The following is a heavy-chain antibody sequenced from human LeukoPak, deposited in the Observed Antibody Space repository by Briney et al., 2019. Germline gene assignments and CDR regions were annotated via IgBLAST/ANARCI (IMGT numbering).Heavy chain of an antibody. J-gene: IGHJ4*02. CDR2: ISSSSSYI. V-gene: IGHV3-21*01. Sequence: GGSLRLSCAASGFTFSSYSMNWVRQAPGKGLEWVSSISSSSSYIYYADSVEGRFTISRDNAKNSLYLQMNSLRAEDTAVYYCASAATSRGSSCIGYWGQGTLVTVSS. D-gene: IGHD6-6*01. CDR3: ASAATSRGSSCIGY. CDR1: GFTFSSYS.